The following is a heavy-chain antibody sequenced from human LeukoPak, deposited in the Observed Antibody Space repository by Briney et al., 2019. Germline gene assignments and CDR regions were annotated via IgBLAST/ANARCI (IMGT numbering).Heavy chain of an antibody. V-gene: IGHV1-46*01. Sequence: ASVKVSCKASGYTFTNYYVHWVRQAPGQGLEWVGIINPGGGSTIYAQEFQGRVTMTRDTSTSTLYMEVSSLRSEDTAVYYCARSIRAGSGWHPLDYWGQGTLVTVSS. CDR3: ARSIRAGSGWHPLDY. D-gene: IGHD6-19*01. CDR1: GYTFTNYY. J-gene: IGHJ4*02. CDR2: INPGGGST.